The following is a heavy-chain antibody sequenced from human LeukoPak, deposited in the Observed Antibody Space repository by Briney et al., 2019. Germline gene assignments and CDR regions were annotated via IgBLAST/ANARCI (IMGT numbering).Heavy chain of an antibody. V-gene: IGHV4-59*12. Sequence: PSETLSLTCTASGGSISGYYWSWIRQPPGKGLEWIGYIHYSGETNYNPSLSSRVTIAMDTSKNQFSLNLRSVTAADTAVYYCARDLTFDYWGQGALVTVSS. CDR3: ARDLTFDY. J-gene: IGHJ4*02. CDR2: IHYSGET. CDR1: GGSISGYY.